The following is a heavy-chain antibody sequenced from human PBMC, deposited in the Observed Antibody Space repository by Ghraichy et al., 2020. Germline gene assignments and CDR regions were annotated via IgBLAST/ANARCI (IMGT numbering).Heavy chain of an antibody. CDR2: IYYSGST. Sequence: SENLSLTCTVSGGSISSGGYYWSWIRQHPGKGLEWIGYIYYSGSTSYNPSLKSRVTISVDTSKNQFSLKLSSVTAADTAVYYCARRSGYIVGGMDVWGQGTTVTVSS. CDR3: ARRSGYIVGGMDV. D-gene: IGHD3-3*01. V-gene: IGHV4-31*03. CDR1: GGSISSGGYY. J-gene: IGHJ6*01.